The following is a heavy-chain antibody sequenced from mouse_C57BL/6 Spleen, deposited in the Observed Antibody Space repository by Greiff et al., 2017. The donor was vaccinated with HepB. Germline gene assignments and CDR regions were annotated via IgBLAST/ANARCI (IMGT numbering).Heavy chain of an antibody. D-gene: IGHD3-2*02. CDR1: GYSITSGYY. CDR3: AVGGSSGPYFDY. CDR2: ISYDGSN. V-gene: IGHV3-6*01. Sequence: EVKLQESGPGLVKPSQSLSLTCSVTGYSITSGYYWNWIRQFPGNKLEWMGYISYDGSNNYNPSLKNRISITRDTSKNQFFLKLNSVTTEDTATYYCAVGGSSGPYFDYWGQGTTLTVSS. J-gene: IGHJ2*01.